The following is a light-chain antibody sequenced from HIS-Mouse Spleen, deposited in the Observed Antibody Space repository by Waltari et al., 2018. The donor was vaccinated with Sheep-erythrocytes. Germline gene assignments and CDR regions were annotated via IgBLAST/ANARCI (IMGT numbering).Light chain of an antibody. J-gene: IGLJ3*02. CDR2: EVS. CDR3: SSYAGSNNWV. CDR1: SSDVGGYNY. Sequence: QSALTQPPSASGSPGQSVTISCTGTSSDVGGYNYVSWYQQHPGKAPKHMIYEVSKGPSGAPDRFSGSKSGNTASLTVSGLQAEDDADYYCSSYAGSNNWVFGGGTKLTVL. V-gene: IGLV2-8*01.